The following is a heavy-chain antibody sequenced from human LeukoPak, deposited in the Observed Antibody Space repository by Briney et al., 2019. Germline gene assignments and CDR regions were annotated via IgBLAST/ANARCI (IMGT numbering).Heavy chain of an antibody. Sequence: GGSLRLSCAASGFTFSSYAMSWVRQAPGKGLEWVSAISGSGGSTYYADSVRGRFTISRDNSKNTLYLQMNSLRAEDTAVYYCAKALALTGYSGYDDAFDIWGQGTMVTVSS. J-gene: IGHJ3*02. CDR2: ISGSGGST. D-gene: IGHD5-12*01. V-gene: IGHV3-23*01. CDR3: AKALALTGYSGYDDAFDI. CDR1: GFTFSSYA.